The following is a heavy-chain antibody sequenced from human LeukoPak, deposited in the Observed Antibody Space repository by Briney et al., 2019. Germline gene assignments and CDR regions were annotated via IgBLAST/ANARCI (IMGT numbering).Heavy chain of an antibody. J-gene: IGHJ4*02. CDR3: ARRDAADGTGP. V-gene: IGHV4-34*01. D-gene: IGHD6-13*01. CDR2: INHSGST. CDR1: GGSFSGYY. Sequence: SETLSLTCAVYGGSFSGYYWSWIRQPPGKGLEWIGEINHSGSTNYNPSLKSRVTISVGTSKNQFSLKLSSVTAADTAVYYCARRDAADGTGPWGQGTLVTVSS.